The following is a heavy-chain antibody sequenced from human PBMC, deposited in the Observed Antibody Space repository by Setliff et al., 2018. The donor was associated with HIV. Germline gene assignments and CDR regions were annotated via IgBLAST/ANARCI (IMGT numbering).Heavy chain of an antibody. D-gene: IGHD5-18*01. CDR1: DGSIRSHY. CDR3: ARGAGYSYFDYSYYYLDV. J-gene: IGHJ6*03. CDR2: IFYSGST. V-gene: IGHV4-59*11. Sequence: SETLSLTCTVSDGSIRSHYWSWIRQPPGKGLEWIGYIFYSGSTNYNPSLKSRVTISVDTTKSQISLKLSSVTAADTAVYYCARGAGYSYFDYSYYYLDVWGKGTTVTVSS.